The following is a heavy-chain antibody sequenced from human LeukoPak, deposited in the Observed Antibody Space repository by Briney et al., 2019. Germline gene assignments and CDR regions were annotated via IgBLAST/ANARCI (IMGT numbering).Heavy chain of an antibody. V-gene: IGHV4-34*01. J-gene: IGHJ3*02. CDR2: INHSGST. Sequence: SETLSLTCAVYGGSFSSYYLSWIRQPPGKGLEWIGEINHSGSTNYNPCLKSRLTILVDTSKNQFSLKLRSVTAADTAVYYCASLRKRGGAFDIWGQGTMVSVCS. CDR3: ASLRKRGGAFDI. CDR1: GGSFSSYY.